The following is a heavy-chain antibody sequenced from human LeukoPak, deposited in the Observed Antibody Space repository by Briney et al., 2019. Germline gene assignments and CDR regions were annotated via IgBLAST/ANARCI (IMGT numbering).Heavy chain of an antibody. D-gene: IGHD3-22*01. V-gene: IGHV3-21*01. Sequence: GGSLRLSCAASGFTFSSYSMNWVRQAPGKGLEWVSSISSSSSYIYYADSVKGRFTISRDNAKNSLYLQMNSLRAEDTAVYYCARDHQKAYYCDSSGYYYDYWGQGTLVTVSS. J-gene: IGHJ4*02. CDR3: ARDHQKAYYCDSSGYYYDY. CDR2: ISSSSSYI. CDR1: GFTFSSYS.